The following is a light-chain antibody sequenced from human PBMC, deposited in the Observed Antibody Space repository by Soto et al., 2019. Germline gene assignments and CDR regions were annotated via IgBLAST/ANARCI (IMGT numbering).Light chain of an antibody. CDR1: QSMSTY. CDR3: QQRYNTPLT. Sequence: DIQMTQSPSSLSASVGDRVTITCRASQSMSTYLNWFQQKPGKAPKVLIYGASSLQSGVPSRFSGSGSGTYFTRTISSLQPEDVATYYCQQRYNTPLTFGGGTKVEIK. V-gene: IGKV1-39*01. CDR2: GAS. J-gene: IGKJ4*01.